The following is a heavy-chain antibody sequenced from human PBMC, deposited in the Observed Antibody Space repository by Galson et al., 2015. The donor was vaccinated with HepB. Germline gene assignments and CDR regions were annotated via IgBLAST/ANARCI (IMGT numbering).Heavy chain of an antibody. CDR3: ARDHITIFGVVTRIFDY. J-gene: IGHJ4*02. Sequence: SVKVSCKASGYTFTSYDISWVRQAPGQGLEWMGWISAYNGNTNYVQKLQGRVTMTTDTSTSTAYMELRSLRSDDTAVYYCARDHITIFGVVTRIFDYWGQGTLVTVSS. D-gene: IGHD3-3*01. CDR1: GYTFTSYD. CDR2: ISAYNGNT. V-gene: IGHV1-18*01.